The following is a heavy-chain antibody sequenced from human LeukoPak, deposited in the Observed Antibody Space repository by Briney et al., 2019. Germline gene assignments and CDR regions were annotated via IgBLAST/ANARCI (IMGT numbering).Heavy chain of an antibody. CDR3: AKLDSSGYYAQRQYYFDY. V-gene: IGHV3-30*18. CDR1: GFTFSSYG. D-gene: IGHD3-22*01. J-gene: IGHJ4*02. CDR2: IAYDGSNI. Sequence: GRSLRLSCAASGFTFSSYGMHWVRQAPGKGLEWVAVIAYDGSNIYYADSVKGRFTISRDNSKNTLYLQMNSLRAEDTAVYYCAKLDSSGYYAQRQYYFDYWGQGTLVTVSS.